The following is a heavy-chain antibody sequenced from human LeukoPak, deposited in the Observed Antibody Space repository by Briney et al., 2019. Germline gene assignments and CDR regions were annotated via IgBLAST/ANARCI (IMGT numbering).Heavy chain of an antibody. CDR3: ARDPVRRYEY. CDR1: GFSFSSYW. D-gene: IGHD1-1*01. V-gene: IGHV3-7*01. Sequence: PGRSLRLSCAASGFSFSSYWMSWVRQAPGKGLEWVANIKRDGSEKYYVDSVKGRFTISRDNAENSLYLQMNSLRAEDTAVYYCARDPVRRYEYWGQGTLVTVSS. J-gene: IGHJ4*02. CDR2: IKRDGSEK.